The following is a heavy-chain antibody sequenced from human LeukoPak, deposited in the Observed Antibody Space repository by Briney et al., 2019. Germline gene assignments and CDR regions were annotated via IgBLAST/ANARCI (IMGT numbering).Heavy chain of an antibody. Sequence: GGSLRLSCAASGFTFSSYATSWVRQAPGKGLEWVSAISGSGGSTYYADSVKGRFTISRDNSKNTLYLQMNSLRAEDTAVYYCAKDLVAAAGTRQNWFDPWGQGTLVTVSS. CDR3: AKDLVAAAGTRQNWFDP. CDR2: ISGSGGST. CDR1: GFTFSSYA. J-gene: IGHJ5*02. V-gene: IGHV3-23*01. D-gene: IGHD6-13*01.